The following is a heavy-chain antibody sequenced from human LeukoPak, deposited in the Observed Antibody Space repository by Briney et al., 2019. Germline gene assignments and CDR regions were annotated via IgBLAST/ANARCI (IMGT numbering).Heavy chain of an antibody. Sequence: SETLSLTCTVSGGSISSYYWSWIRQPPGKGLEWIGYIYYSGSTNYNPSLKSRVTISVDTSKNQFSLKLSSVTAADTAVYYCARHSGPSEPSPYQPLDYWGQGTLVTVSS. CDR1: GGSISSYY. V-gene: IGHV4-59*08. D-gene: IGHD1-14*01. J-gene: IGHJ4*02. CDR2: IYYSGST. CDR3: ARHSGPSEPSPYQPLDY.